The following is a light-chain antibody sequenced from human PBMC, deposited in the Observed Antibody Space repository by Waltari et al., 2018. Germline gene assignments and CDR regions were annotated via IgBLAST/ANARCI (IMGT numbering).Light chain of an antibody. CDR2: EVT. J-gene: IGLJ2*01. V-gene: IGLV2-8*01. CDR1: RHDVGGYHS. Sequence: QSALTQPPSASGSLGQSVTIPCSGPRHDVGGYHSVSLYQTHSGKTPRLIIYEVTARPSGVPERFSGSKAGNTASLTVSGLQAEDEADYYCSSFAGSDNLDIFGGGTKLTVL. CDR3: SSFAGSDNLDI.